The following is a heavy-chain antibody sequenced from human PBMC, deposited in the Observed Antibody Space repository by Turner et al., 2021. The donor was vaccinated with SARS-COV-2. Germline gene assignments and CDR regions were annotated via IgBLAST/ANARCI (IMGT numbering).Heavy chain of an antibody. CDR1: RFTCSIYA. CDR2: ISSSGGST. CDR3: AKDVGVDTAIVTVFDY. V-gene: IGHV3-23*01. J-gene: IGHJ4*02. D-gene: IGHD5-18*01. Sequence: VQRLESGGGCIACGGSVRLSCAASRFTCSIYAMSWVRQAPGKGLEWVSSISSSGGSTYYSDYVKGRFTITSYNTENTLYLQMISLRAEDTAVYYCAKDVGVDTAIVTVFDYWGQGTLVTVSS.